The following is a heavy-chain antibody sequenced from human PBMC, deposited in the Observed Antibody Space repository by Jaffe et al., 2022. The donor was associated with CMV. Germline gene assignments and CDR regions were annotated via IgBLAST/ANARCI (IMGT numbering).Heavy chain of an antibody. V-gene: IGHV3-30*18. Sequence: QVQLVESGGGVVQPGRSLRLSCAASGFTFSSYGMHWVRQAPGKGLEWVAVISYDGSNKYYADSVKGRFTISRDNSKNTLYLQMNSLRAEDTAVYYCAKNGPRGSGWYPRADYYYYGMDVWGQGTTVTVSS. CDR1: GFTFSSYG. CDR2: ISYDGSNK. CDR3: AKNGPRGSGWYPRADYYYYGMDV. J-gene: IGHJ6*02. D-gene: IGHD6-19*01.